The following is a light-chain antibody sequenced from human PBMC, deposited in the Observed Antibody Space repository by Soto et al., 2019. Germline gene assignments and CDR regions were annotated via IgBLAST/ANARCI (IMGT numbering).Light chain of an antibody. CDR1: RSDIGASNS. J-gene: IGLJ1*01. CDR3: ISYKTDDTFV. CDR2: EAT. Sequence: QSALTQPASVSGSPGQSITISCAGTRSDIGASNSVSWYQHLPGRSPTLIIYEATNRPSGVFERFSGFKAGDTASLTISGLQGDDESEYFCISYKTDDTFVFGGGTKLTVL. V-gene: IGLV2-14*01.